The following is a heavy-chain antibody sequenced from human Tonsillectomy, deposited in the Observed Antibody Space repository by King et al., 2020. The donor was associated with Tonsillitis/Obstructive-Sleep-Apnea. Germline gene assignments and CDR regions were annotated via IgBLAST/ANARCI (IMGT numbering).Heavy chain of an antibody. Sequence: VQLVESGAEVKKPGESLKISCKGPVYSFTSYWIGWVREMPGKSLEWMGIIYPVDSDTRYSQSFQGQVTISADKSISTAYLQWSSLKASDTAMYYCARGYCSGGSCYSLAFDIWGQGTMVTVSS. CDR2: IYPVDSDT. J-gene: IGHJ3*02. CDR3: ARGYCSGGSCYSLAFDI. D-gene: IGHD2-15*01. V-gene: IGHV5-51*01. CDR1: VYSFTSYW.